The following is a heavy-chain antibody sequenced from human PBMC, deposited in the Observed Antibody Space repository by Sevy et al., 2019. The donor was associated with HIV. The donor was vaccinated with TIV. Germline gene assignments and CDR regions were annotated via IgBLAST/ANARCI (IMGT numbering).Heavy chain of an antibody. CDR3: ARGLAALPGYYYGMDV. V-gene: IGHV3-48*01. CDR1: GFTFSSYS. Sequence: GGSLRLSCVASGFTFSSYSMNWVRQAPGKGLEWVSYISYESDTIYYEDSVRGRFTIFRDNAKNSLSLQMNILRAEDTAVYYCARGLAALPGYYYGMDVWGQGTTVTVSS. CDR2: ISYESDTI. D-gene: IGHD6-6*01. J-gene: IGHJ6*02.